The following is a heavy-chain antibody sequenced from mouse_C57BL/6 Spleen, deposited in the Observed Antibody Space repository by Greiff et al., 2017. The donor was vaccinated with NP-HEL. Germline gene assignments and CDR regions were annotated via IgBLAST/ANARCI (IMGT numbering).Heavy chain of an antibody. D-gene: IGHD2-5*01. J-gene: IGHJ4*01. V-gene: IGHV1-69*01. CDR2: IDPSDSYT. CDR1: GYTFTSYW. CDR3: ARSETYYSNYVAMDY. Sequence: QVQLQQPGAELVMPGASVKLSCKASGYTFTSYWMHWVKQRPGLGLEWIGEIDPSDSYTNYNQKFKGKSTLTVDKSSSTAYMQLSSLTSEDSAVYYCARSETYYSNYVAMDYWGQGTSVTVSS.